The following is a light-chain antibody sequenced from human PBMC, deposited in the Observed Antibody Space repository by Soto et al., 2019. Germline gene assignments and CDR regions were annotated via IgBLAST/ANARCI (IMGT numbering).Light chain of an antibody. Sequence: DIQMTQSPSTLSASGGDRVTITCRASQSISSWLAWYQQKPGKAPKLLIYKASSLESGVPSRFSGSGSGTDFTLTISSLQPEDFATYYCQQSYGTWTFGQGTKVDIK. J-gene: IGKJ1*01. V-gene: IGKV1-5*03. CDR2: KAS. CDR1: QSISSW. CDR3: QQSYGTWT.